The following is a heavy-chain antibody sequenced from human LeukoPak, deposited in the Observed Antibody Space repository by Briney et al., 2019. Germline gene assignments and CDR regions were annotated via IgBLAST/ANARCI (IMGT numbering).Heavy chain of an antibody. CDR3: AKDRLDRVGPHRGTFDV. J-gene: IGHJ3*01. D-gene: IGHD3-22*01. Sequence: PGGSLRLSCAASGFTFSNFGMNWVRQAPGKGLEWVSTISGSGLSTYYADSVKGRFTISRDSSKNTLYLQMNSLRAEDTAVYYCAKDRLDRVGPHRGTFDVWGQGTTVTVSS. CDR2: ISGSGLST. V-gene: IGHV3-23*01. CDR1: GFTFSNFG.